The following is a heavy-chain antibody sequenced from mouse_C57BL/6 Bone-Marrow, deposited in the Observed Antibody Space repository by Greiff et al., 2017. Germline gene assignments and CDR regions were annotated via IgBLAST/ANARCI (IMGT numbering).Heavy chain of an antibody. V-gene: IGHV1-74*01. J-gene: IGHJ3*01. CDR3: AIWLPPFAY. Sequence: VQLQQPGAELVKPGASVKVSCKASGYTFTSYWMHWVQQRPGQGLEWIGRIHPSDSDTNYNQKFKGKATLTVDKSSSIVYMQLSSLKSKDSAVYYCAIWLPPFAYWGQGTLVTVSA. CDR1: GYTFTSYW. CDR2: IHPSDSDT. D-gene: IGHD2-2*01.